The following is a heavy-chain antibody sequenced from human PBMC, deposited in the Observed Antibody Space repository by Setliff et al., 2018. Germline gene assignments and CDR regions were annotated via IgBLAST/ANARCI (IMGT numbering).Heavy chain of an antibody. CDR2: IYHNGNT. Sequence: PSETLSLTCTVSGGSISPYFWSWIRQSPGKGLEWIGYIYHNGNTNFNPSLKTRVTMSVDTSKNQFALNLRSVTAADSAVYYCARDRTAYSYGLDVWGQGTTVTAP. CDR1: GGSISPYF. V-gene: IGHV4-59*01. CDR3: ARDRTAYSYGLDV. D-gene: IGHD5-18*01. J-gene: IGHJ6*02.